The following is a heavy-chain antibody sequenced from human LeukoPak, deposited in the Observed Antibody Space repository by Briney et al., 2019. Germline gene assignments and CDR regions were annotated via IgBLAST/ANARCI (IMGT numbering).Heavy chain of an antibody. V-gene: IGHV4-59*08. J-gene: IGHJ6*02. D-gene: IGHD2-21*02. CDR2: IYYSGST. CDR1: GGSMSSYY. Sequence: SETLSLTCTVSGGSMSSYYRSWIRQPPGKGLEWLGYIYYSGSTNYNPSLKSRVTISVDTSKKQFSLKLSSVTAADTAVYYCARHPTNCGGDCYSSYYYYGMDVWGQGTTVTVSS. CDR3: ARHPTNCGGDCYSSYYYYGMDV.